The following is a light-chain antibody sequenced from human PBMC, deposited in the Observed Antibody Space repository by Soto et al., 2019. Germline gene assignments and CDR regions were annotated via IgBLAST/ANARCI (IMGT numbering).Light chain of an antibody. CDR3: VAWDDSLNSWV. V-gene: IGLV1-47*01. CDR1: SSNIGRNY. J-gene: IGLJ3*02. Sequence: QSVLTQPPSASGTPGQRVTISCSGSSSNIGRNYVYWCQQFPGTAPKVLIYRNNQRPSGVADRFSGSKSGTSASLAVGGLRSEDEADYYCVAWDDSLNSWVFGGGTKLTVL. CDR2: RNN.